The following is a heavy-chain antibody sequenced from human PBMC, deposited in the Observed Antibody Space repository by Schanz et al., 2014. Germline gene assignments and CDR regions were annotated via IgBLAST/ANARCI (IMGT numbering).Heavy chain of an antibody. D-gene: IGHD2-15*01. CDR2: MNQDGSVK. CDR3: ARDKGGLIPFDY. V-gene: IGHV3-7*01. Sequence: EVQLVESGGGLVQPGGSLRLSCAASRFTFSDYWMSWVRQAPGKGLEWVANMNQDGSVKNYVDSMKGRFTISRDNAKNSLYLQMNSLRAEDTAVYYCARDKGGLIPFDYWGQGTLVAVSS. J-gene: IGHJ4*02. CDR1: RFTFSDYW.